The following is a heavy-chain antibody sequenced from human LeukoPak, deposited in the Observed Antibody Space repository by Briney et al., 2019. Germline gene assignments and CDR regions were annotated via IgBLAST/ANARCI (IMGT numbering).Heavy chain of an antibody. V-gene: IGHV3-23*01. CDR3: AKDRTVGASYWYFDL. Sequence: GGSLRLSCTASGFTFSSYALTWVRQAPGKGLEWVSAISNSGGNTYYADSVKGRFTISRDSSKNTLFLQMNTLRAEDTAIYYCAKDRTVGASYWYFDLWGRGTLVTVSS. CDR1: GFTFSSYA. CDR2: ISNSGGNT. J-gene: IGHJ2*01. D-gene: IGHD1-26*01.